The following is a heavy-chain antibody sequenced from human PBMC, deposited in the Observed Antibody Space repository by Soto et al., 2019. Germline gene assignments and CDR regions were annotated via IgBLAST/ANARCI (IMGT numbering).Heavy chain of an antibody. CDR3: ARHTYYDSSGGVFWFDP. Sequence: PSETLSLTCTVSGGSISSGDYYWSWIRQPPGKGLEWIGYIYYSGSTNYNPSLKSRVTISVDTSKNQFSLKLSSVTAADTAVYYCARHTYYDSSGGVFWFDPWGQGTLVTVSS. V-gene: IGHV4-30-4*01. CDR1: GGSISSGDYY. J-gene: IGHJ5*02. D-gene: IGHD3-22*01. CDR2: IYYSGST.